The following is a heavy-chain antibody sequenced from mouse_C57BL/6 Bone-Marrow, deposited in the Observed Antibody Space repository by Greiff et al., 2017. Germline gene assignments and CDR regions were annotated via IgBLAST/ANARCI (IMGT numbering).Heavy chain of an antibody. CDR1: GYTFTDYY. CDR3: AKKLY. CDR2: INPNNGGT. Sequence: EVQLQQSGPELVKPGASVKISCKASGYTFTDYYMNWVKQSHGKSLEWIGDINPNNGGTSYNQKFKGKDTLTVDKSSSTAYMELRSLTSEDSAVYYWAKKLYWGQGTLVTVSA. J-gene: IGHJ3*01. V-gene: IGHV1-26*01.